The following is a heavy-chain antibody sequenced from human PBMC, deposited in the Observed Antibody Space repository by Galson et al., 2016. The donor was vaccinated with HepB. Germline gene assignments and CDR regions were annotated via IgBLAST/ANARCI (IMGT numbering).Heavy chain of an antibody. J-gene: IGHJ4*02. V-gene: IGHV3-33*01. CDR1: GFNLGSFG. Sequence: SLRLSCAAAGFNLGSFGMNWVRQTPGKEPEWLAVIWYNGRNKNYADSVRGRFTISRDTSTNMVYLQMNSLRVEDTAMYYCARDLGGCNGFGCSYYFDYWGQGILVTVSS. D-gene: IGHD2/OR15-2a*01. CDR2: IWYNGRNK. CDR3: ARDLGGCNGFGCSYYFDY.